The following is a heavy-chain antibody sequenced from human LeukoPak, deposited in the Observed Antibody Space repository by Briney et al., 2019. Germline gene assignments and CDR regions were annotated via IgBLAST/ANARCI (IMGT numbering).Heavy chain of an antibody. CDR2: IYHSGST. J-gene: IGHJ4*02. Sequence: SETLSLTCTVSGGSISSGGYYWSWIRQPPGKGLEWIGYIYHSGSTYYNPSLKSRVTISVDRSKNQFSLKLSSVTAADTAVYYCARVDFWSGYYFDYWGQGTLVTVSS. V-gene: IGHV4-30-2*01. CDR1: GGSISSGGYY. D-gene: IGHD3-3*01. CDR3: ARVDFWSGYYFDY.